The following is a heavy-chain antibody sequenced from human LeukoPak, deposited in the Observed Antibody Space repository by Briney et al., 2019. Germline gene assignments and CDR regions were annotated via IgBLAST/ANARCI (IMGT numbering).Heavy chain of an antibody. CDR1: GFTFSSYD. CDR2: IWYDGSNK. J-gene: IGHJ4*02. V-gene: IGHV3-33*08. CDR3: ARDSEATDHLFDY. D-gene: IGHD1-26*01. Sequence: GGSLRLSCSASGFTFSSYDIHWVRQAPGKGLEWVAVIWYDGSNKYYADSVKGRFTISRDNSKNTLYLQMNSLRAEDTAVYYCARDSEATDHLFDYWGQGTLVTVSS.